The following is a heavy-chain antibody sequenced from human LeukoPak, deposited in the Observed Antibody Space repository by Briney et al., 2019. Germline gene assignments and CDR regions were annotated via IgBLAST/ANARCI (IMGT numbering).Heavy chain of an antibody. CDR1: GYSFTSYW. V-gene: IGHV5-51*01. Sequence: GESLKISCKGSGYSFTSYWIGWVRQMPGKGLEWMGIIYPGDSDTRYSPSFQGQVTISADKSISTAYLQWSSLKASDTAMYHCARHDREGTGYNWFDPWGQGTLVTVSS. CDR3: ARHDREGTGYNWFDP. CDR2: IYPGDSDT. J-gene: IGHJ5*02. D-gene: IGHD2-8*02.